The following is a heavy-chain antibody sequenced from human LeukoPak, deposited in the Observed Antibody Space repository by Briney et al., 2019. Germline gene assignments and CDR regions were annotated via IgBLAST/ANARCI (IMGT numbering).Heavy chain of an antibody. CDR1: GFTFSSCG. J-gene: IGHJ4*02. Sequence: TGGSLRLSCAASGFTFSSCGMHWVRQAPGKGLEWVAFIRSDGSIKYYTDSVKGRFTISRDNSKNTMSLQMSSLRAEDTAVYYCVQKGQINNYGKPDWGQGTLVTVSS. CDR3: VQKGQINNYGKPD. CDR2: IRSDGSIK. D-gene: IGHD4-11*01. V-gene: IGHV3-30*02.